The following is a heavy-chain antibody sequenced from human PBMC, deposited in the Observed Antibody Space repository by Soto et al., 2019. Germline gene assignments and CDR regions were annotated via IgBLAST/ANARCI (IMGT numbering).Heavy chain of an antibody. D-gene: IGHD4-17*01. CDR3: ARAPMDVYGDYVGYAMDV. J-gene: IGHJ6*02. CDR1: GFTFSSYD. CDR2: IGTAGDT. V-gene: IGHV3-13*01. Sequence: ESGGGLVQPGGSLRLSCAASGFTFSSYDMHWVRQVTGKGLEWVSAIGTAGDTYYPGFVKGRFTISRENAKNSLYLQINSLRAGDTAVYYCARAPMDVYGDYVGYAMDVWGQGTTVTVSS.